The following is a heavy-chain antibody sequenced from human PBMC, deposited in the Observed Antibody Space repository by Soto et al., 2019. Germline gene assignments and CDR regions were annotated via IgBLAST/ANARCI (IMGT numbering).Heavy chain of an antibody. J-gene: IGHJ4*02. Sequence: QVQLVESGGGLVKPGGSLRLSCAASGFTFSDYYMSWIRQAPGKGLEWVSYISSSSSYTNYADSVKGRFTISRDNAKNSLYLQMNSLRAEDTAVYYCARTPYYYDSSGYYYYFDYWGQGTLVTVSS. V-gene: IGHV3-11*06. CDR2: ISSSSSYT. D-gene: IGHD3-22*01. CDR3: ARTPYYYDSSGYYYYFDY. CDR1: GFTFSDYY.